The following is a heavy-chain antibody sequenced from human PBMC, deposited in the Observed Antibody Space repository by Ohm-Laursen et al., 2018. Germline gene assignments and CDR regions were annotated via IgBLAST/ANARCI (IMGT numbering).Heavy chain of an antibody. CDR2: IYHSGST. V-gene: IGHV4-38-2*01. D-gene: IGHD4-11*01. J-gene: IGHJ5*02. CDR1: GYSMSSGYY. Sequence: TLSLTWAVSGYSMSSGYYWGWIRQPPGKGLEWIGSIYHSGSTYYNPSLESRVTISVDTSKNQFSLRLSSVTAADTAIYYCARVIDYRVRFDPWGQGTLVTVSS. CDR3: ARVIDYRVRFDP.